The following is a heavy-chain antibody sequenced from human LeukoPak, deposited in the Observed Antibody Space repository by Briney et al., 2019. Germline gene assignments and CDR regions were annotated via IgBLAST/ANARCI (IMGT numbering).Heavy chain of an antibody. V-gene: IGHV3-21*01. Sequence: GGSLRLSCAASGFTFSSYSMNWVRQAPGKGLEWVSSISSSSSYIYYADSVKGRFTISRDNAKNSLYLQMNSLRAEDTAVYYCARVLRGSHFHYYYYMDVWGKGTTVTVSS. CDR1: GFTFSSYS. J-gene: IGHJ6*03. CDR2: ISSSSSYI. D-gene: IGHD2-15*01. CDR3: ARVLRGSHFHYYYYMDV.